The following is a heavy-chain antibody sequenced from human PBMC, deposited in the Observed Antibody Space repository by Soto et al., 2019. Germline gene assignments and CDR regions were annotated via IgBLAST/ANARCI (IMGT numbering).Heavy chain of an antibody. CDR1: GGSISSYY. J-gene: IGHJ3*02. V-gene: IGHV4-59*01. Sequence: SETLSLTCTVSGGSISSYYWSWIRQPPGKGLEWIGYIYYSGSTNYNPSLKSRVTISVDTSKNQFSLKLSSVTAADTAVYYCARVNITMIVAANTRGAFDIWGQGTMVP. D-gene: IGHD3-22*01. CDR3: ARVNITMIVAANTRGAFDI. CDR2: IYYSGST.